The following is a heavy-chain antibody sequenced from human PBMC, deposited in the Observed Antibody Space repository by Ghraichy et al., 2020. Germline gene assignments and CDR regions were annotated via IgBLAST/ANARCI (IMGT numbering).Heavy chain of an antibody. CDR2: IGATSGNT. J-gene: IGHJ4*02. D-gene: IGHD1-14*01. V-gene: IGHV3-23*01. CDR1: GFTFNTYA. CDR3: AARPGGY. Sequence: GGTLRLSCAASGFTFNTYAMSWVRQAPGKGLEWVSTIGATSGNTYYTDSVKGRFTISKDSSENTLYLQMNSLRAEDTAIYYCAARPGGYWGQGTLVTVSS.